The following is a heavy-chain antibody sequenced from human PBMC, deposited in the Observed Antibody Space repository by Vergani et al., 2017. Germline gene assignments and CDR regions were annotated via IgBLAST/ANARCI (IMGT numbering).Heavy chain of an antibody. CDR1: GFTFSSYS. CDR3: ASDHGNDDFWSGYYDGMDV. V-gene: IGHV3-21*01. D-gene: IGHD3-3*01. CDR2: ITSSSSYI. Sequence: EVQLVESGGGLVKPGGSLRLSCAASGFTFSSYSMNWVRQAPGKGLEWVSCITSSSSYIYYADSVKGRFTISRDYTKNSLYLQMNSQRDEDTAVYYCASDHGNDDFWSGYYDGMDVGGQRTTVTVSS. J-gene: IGHJ6*02.